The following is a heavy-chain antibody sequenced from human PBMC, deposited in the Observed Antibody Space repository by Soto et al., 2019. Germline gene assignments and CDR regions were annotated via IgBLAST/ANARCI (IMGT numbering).Heavy chain of an antibody. D-gene: IGHD3-22*01. J-gene: IGHJ6*02. CDR2: ISAYNGNT. CDR1: GYTFTSYG. V-gene: IGHV1-18*01. CDR3: ARGGYYESSGYQYGMDV. Sequence: QVQLVQSGAEVKKPGASVKVSCKASGYTFTSYGISWVRQAPGQGLEWMGWISAYNGNTNYAQKLQGRVTRTTDTSTSTAYMELRSVRSDDTAVYYCARGGYYESSGYQYGMDVWGQGTTVTVSS.